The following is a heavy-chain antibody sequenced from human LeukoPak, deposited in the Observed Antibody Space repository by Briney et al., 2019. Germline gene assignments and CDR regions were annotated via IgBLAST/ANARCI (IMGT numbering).Heavy chain of an antibody. D-gene: IGHD3-22*01. Sequence: GGSLRLSCAASGFTLSGSAMHWVRQASGKGLEWVGRIRSKGNSYATAYAASVRGRFTISRDDSKNTAYLQMNSLRTEDTAVYYCAKGGGTPWGENWYYYDSSEEVEDAFDIWGQGTMVTVSS. V-gene: IGHV3-73*01. CDR2: IRSKGNSYAT. J-gene: IGHJ3*02. CDR1: GFTLSGSA. CDR3: AKGGGTPWGENWYYYDSSEEVEDAFDI.